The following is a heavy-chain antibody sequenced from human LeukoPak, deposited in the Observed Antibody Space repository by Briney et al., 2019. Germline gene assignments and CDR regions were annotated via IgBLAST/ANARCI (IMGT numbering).Heavy chain of an antibody. CDR1: GYTFTSYD. Sequence: ASVKVSCKASGYTFTSYDINWVRQATGQGLEWMGWMNPNSGNTGYAQKFQGRVTMTRNTSISTAYMELSSLRPEDTAVYYCARGRVDYGDPFGWDYWGQGTLVTVSS. J-gene: IGHJ4*02. V-gene: IGHV1-8*01. CDR2: MNPNSGNT. CDR3: ARGRVDYGDPFGWDY. D-gene: IGHD4-17*01.